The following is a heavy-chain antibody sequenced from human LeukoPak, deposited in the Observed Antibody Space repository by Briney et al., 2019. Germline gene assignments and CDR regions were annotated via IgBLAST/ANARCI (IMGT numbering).Heavy chain of an antibody. CDR2: FDPEDGET. V-gene: IGHV1-24*01. CDR3: ATGAGDYASYYYYYMDV. CDR1: GYTLTELS. J-gene: IGHJ6*03. Sequence: ASVKVSCKVSGYTLTELSMHWVRQAPGKGLEWMGGFDPEDGETIYAQKFQGRVTMTEDTSTDTAYMELSSLRSEDTAVYYCATGAGDYASYYYYYMDVWSKGTTVTVSS. D-gene: IGHD4-17*01.